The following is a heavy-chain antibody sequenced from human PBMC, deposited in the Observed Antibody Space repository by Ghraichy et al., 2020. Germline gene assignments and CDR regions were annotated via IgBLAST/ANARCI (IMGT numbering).Heavy chain of an antibody. J-gene: IGHJ6*02. Sequence: SETLSLTCTVSGGSISSGGYHWSWIRQHPGKGLEWIGYIYYRGSTYYNPSLGGRVTISVDTSQNQFSLKLTSVTAADTDVYFCASSAGGQDAGYSSYDYKLRKFFGRSRNNFYAAMDVWGQGTSVSVSS. V-gene: IGHV4-31*03. CDR3: ASSAGGQDAGYSSYDYKLRKFFGRSRNNFYAAMDV. CDR1: GGSISSGGYH. D-gene: IGHD5-12*01. CDR2: IYYRGST.